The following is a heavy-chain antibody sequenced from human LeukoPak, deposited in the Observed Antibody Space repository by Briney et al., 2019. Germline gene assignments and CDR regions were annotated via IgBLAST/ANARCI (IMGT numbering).Heavy chain of an antibody. D-gene: IGHD1-26*01. CDR2: VSDSGSA. CDR3: ARGPWRYDI. J-gene: IGHJ3*02. CDR1: GGSITSSNW. V-gene: IGHV4-4*02. Sequence: PSGTLSLTCAVSGGSITSSNWWSWVRQPPGKGLEWIGEVSDSGSANYNPSLKSRVTISVDKSKNQVSLKLSSVTAADTAVYHCARGPWRYDIWGQGTMVIVSS.